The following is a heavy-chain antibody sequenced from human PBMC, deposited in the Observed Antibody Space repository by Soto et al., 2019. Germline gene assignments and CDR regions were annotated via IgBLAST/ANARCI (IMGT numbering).Heavy chain of an antibody. D-gene: IGHD3-16*02. CDR1: GGSISSGDYY. V-gene: IGHV4-30-4*01. Sequence: SETLSLTCTVSGGSISSGDYYWSWIRQPPGKGLEWIGYIYYSGSTYYNPSLKSRVTISVDTSKNQFSLKLSSVTAADTAVYYCARVVPPYYYDYVWGSYRPGYWFDPWGQGTLVTVSS. CDR2: IYYSGST. CDR3: ARVVPPYYYDYVWGSYRPGYWFDP. J-gene: IGHJ5*02.